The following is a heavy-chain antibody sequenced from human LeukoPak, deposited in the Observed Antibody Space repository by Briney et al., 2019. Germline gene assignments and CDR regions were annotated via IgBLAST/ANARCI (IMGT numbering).Heavy chain of an antibody. J-gene: IGHJ5*02. CDR3: SSDLGAPNWSSSWGRNTDH. CDR1: GLTFSRYS. Sequence: PGGSLRLSCAASGLTFSRYSMNWVRQAPGKGLEWVGRIKSKTDGGTTDYAAPVKGRFTISRDDSKNTLYLQMNSLKTEDTAVYYCSSDLGAPNWSSSWGRNTDHWGQGTLVTVSS. V-gene: IGHV3-15*01. CDR2: IKSKTDGGTT. D-gene: IGHD6-13*01.